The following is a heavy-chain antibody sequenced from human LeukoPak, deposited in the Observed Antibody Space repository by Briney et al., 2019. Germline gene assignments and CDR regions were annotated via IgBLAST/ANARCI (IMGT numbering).Heavy chain of an antibody. CDR1: GYTFTSYD. D-gene: IGHD3-22*01. Sequence: ASVKVSCKASGYTFTSYDINWVRQATGQGLEWMGWMNPNSGNTGYAQKFQGRVTITRNTSISTAYMELSSLRSEDTAVYYCASSDDSSGYFDYYYYMDVWGKGTTVTISS. CDR2: MNPNSGNT. J-gene: IGHJ6*03. V-gene: IGHV1-8*03. CDR3: ASSDDSSGYFDYYYYMDV.